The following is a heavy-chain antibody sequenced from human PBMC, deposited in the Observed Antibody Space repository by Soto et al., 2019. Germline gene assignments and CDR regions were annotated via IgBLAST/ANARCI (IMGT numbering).Heavy chain of an antibody. J-gene: IGHJ6*02. Sequence: VQLVESGGGVVQPGRSLRLSCAASGFTFSSYGMHWVRQAPGKGLEWVAVISYDGSNKYYADSVKGRFTISRDNSKNTLYLQMNSLRAEDTAVYYCAKDLYYYGSGLSSYYYGMDVWGQGTTVTVSS. CDR2: ISYDGSNK. V-gene: IGHV3-30*18. D-gene: IGHD3-10*01. CDR1: GFTFSSYG. CDR3: AKDLYYYGSGLSSYYYGMDV.